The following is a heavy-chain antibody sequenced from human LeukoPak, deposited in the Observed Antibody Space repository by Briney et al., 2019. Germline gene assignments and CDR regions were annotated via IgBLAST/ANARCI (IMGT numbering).Heavy chain of an antibody. Sequence: GRSLRLSCAASGFTFSTYAMHWVRQAPGKGLEWVAVISYDGSNKYYADSVKGRFTISRDNSKNTLYLQMNSLRAEDTAVYYCARDRFHSNGWYWYSDYWGQGTLVTASS. CDR3: ARDRFHSNGWYWYSDY. J-gene: IGHJ4*02. CDR1: GFTFSTYA. CDR2: ISYDGSNK. D-gene: IGHD6-19*01. V-gene: IGHV3-30-3*01.